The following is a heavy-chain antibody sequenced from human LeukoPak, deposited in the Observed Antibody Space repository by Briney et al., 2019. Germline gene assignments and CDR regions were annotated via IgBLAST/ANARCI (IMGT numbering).Heavy chain of an antibody. CDR1: GLTFSSYG. Sequence: GGSLRLSCAASGLTFSSYGMHWVRKAPGKGLEWVALIWYDGSNKYYADSVKGRFTISRDNSKNTLYLQMNSLRAEDTAVYYCAKYSSSSNDYYGMDVWGQGTLVTVSS. CDR2: IWYDGSNK. CDR3: AKYSSSSNDYYGMDV. V-gene: IGHV3-30*02. D-gene: IGHD6-6*01. J-gene: IGHJ6*02.